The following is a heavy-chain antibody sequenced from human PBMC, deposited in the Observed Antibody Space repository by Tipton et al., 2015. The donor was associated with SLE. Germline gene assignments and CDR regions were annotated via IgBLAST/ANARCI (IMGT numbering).Heavy chain of an antibody. J-gene: IGHJ6*03. CDR2: IYTSGST. CDR1: GGSISSGTYY. Sequence: TLSLTCTVSGGSISSGTYYWSWIRQPAGKGLEWIGRIYTSGSTNYNPSLKSRVTISVDTSKNQFSLKLSSVTAADTAVYYCARDVTIFGVDYYYYYLDVWGKVTTVTVSS. CDR3: ARDVTIFGVDYYYYYLDV. D-gene: IGHD3-3*01. V-gene: IGHV4-61*02.